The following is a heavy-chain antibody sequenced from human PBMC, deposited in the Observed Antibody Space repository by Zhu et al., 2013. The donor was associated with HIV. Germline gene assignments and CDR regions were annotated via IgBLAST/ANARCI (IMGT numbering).Heavy chain of an antibody. Sequence: QVQLVQSGAEVKKPGSSVKVSCKASGGTFSSYAISWVRQAPGQGLEWMGWIIPIFGIANYAQKFQGRVTITADESTSTAYMELSSLRSEDTAVYYCARGAGGAAAYYYYYMDVWGKGTTVTVSS. CDR1: GGTFSSYA. J-gene: IGHJ6*03. D-gene: IGHD2-2*01. V-gene: IGHV1-69*12. CDR3: ARGAGGAAAYYYYYMDV. CDR2: IIPIFGIA.